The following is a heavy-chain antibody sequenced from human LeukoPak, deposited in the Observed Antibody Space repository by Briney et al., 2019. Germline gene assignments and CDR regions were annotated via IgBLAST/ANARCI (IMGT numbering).Heavy chain of an antibody. V-gene: IGHV1-24*01. Sequence: ASVKVSCKVSGYTLTELSMHWVRQAPGKGLEWMGGFDPEDGETIYAQKFQGRVTMAEDTSTDTAYMELSSLRSEDTAVYYCATAPPTSGIHYDFWSGLGLSYYYYYMDVWGKGTTVTVSS. CDR3: ATAPPTSGIHYDFWSGLGLSYYYYYMDV. CDR2: FDPEDGET. J-gene: IGHJ6*03. CDR1: GYTLTELS. D-gene: IGHD3-3*01.